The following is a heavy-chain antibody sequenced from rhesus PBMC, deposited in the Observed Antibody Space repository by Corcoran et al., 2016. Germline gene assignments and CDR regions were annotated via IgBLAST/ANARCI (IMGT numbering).Heavy chain of an antibody. CDR3: AKGGSEFFDS. Sequence: QLQLQESGPGLVRASETLSLTCAVSGASISSNWWSWVRQSPGKGLEWIGRISGSNWTTNSNPSLKSRVIISTDTSKNQFSLNLRSVTAADTAVYHCAKGGSEFFDSWGQGVLVTVSS. CDR1: GASISSNW. CDR2: ISGSNWTT. J-gene: IGHJ4*01. V-gene: IGHV4-173*01.